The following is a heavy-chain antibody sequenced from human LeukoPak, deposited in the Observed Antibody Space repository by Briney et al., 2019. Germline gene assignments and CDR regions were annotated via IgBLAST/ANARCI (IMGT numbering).Heavy chain of an antibody. J-gene: IGHJ4*02. D-gene: IGHD3-10*01. CDR3: VKEAYYGWGSSPTFYFDY. V-gene: IGHV3-30*18. Sequence: GGSLRLSCAVSGLTFSSSWMDWVRQAPGKGLEWVAVISRDVKTTYYADSAKGRFTISRDNSRNTVFLQMNRLRPEDAAVYYCVKEAYYGWGSSPTFYFDYWGQGTRVTVSS. CDR1: GLTFSSSW. CDR2: ISRDVKTT.